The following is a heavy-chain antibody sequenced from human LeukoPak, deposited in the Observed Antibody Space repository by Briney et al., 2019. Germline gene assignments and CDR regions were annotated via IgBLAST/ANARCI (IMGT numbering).Heavy chain of an antibody. D-gene: IGHD3-22*01. V-gene: IGHV3-30-3*01. CDR3: AREEYTYYYDSSGYYLNKAYDY. CDR1: GFTFSSYA. CDR2: ISYDGSNK. Sequence: PGGSLRLSCAASGFTFSSYAMHWVRQAPGKGLEWVAVISYDGSNKYYADSVKGRFTISRDNSKNTLYLQMNSLRAEDTAVYYCAREEYTYYYDSSGYYLNKAYDYWGQGTLVTVSS. J-gene: IGHJ4*02.